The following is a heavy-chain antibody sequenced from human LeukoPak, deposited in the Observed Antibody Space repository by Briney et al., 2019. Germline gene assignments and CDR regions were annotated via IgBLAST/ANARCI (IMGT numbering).Heavy chain of an antibody. D-gene: IGHD3-10*01. J-gene: IGHJ6*04. V-gene: IGHV1-18*04. Sequence: ASVKVSCKASGYTFTSYGISWVRQAPGQGLEWMGWISAYNGNTNYAQKLQGRVTMTTDTSTSTAYMELRSLRSDDTAVYYCARDFLWFGELLVSNYYYYYGMDVWGKGTTVTVSS. CDR2: ISAYNGNT. CDR1: GYTFTSYG. CDR3: ARDFLWFGELLVSNYYYYYGMDV.